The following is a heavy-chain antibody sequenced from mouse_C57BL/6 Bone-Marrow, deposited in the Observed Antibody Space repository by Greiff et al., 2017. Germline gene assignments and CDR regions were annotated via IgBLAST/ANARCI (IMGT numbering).Heavy chain of an antibody. CDR2: INYDGSST. D-gene: IGHD2-1*01. V-gene: IGHV5-16*01. J-gene: IGHJ4*01. CDR1: GFTFSDYY. Sequence: EVKVEESEGGLVQPGSSMKLSCTASGFTFSDYYMAWVRQVPEKGLEWVANINYDGSSTYYLDSLKSRFIISRDNAKNILYLQMSSLKSEDTATYYCARDGYYGNYGYAMDYWGQGTSVTVSS. CDR3: ARDGYYGNYGYAMDY.